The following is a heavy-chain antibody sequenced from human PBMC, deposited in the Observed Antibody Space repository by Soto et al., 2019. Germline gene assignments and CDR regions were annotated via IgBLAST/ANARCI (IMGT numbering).Heavy chain of an antibody. D-gene: IGHD5-12*01. CDR2: IIPKLGSA. Sequence: QVQLVQSGAEVKEPGSSVKVSCNASGGGNLRDHRTTWVRRAPGQGLEWMGGIIPKLGSANYAQNFQGRVTVTADESTNTVYMELRSLRSDDTAVYYCARGSDGYNFGAVYWGQGTPCTVSS. V-gene: IGHV1-69*01. CDR3: ARGSDGYNFGAVY. J-gene: IGHJ4*02. CDR1: GGGNLRDHR.